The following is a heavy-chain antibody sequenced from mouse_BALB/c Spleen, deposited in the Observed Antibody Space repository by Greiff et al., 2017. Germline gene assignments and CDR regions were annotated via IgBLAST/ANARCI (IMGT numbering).Heavy chain of an antibody. D-gene: IGHD1-3*01. V-gene: IGHV14-3*02. J-gene: IGHJ3*01. CDR1: GFNIKDTY. Sequence: EVQLQQSGAELVKPGASVKLSCTASGFNIKDTYMHWVKQRPEQGLEWIGRIDPANGNTKYDPKFQGKATITADTSSNTAYLQLSSLTSEDTAVYYCAIVAPFAYWGQGTLVTVSA. CDR3: AIVAPFAY. CDR2: IDPANGNT.